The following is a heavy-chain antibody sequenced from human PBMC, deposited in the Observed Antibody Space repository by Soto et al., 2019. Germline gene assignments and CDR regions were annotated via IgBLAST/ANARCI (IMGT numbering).Heavy chain of an antibody. D-gene: IGHD2-15*01. CDR2: IWYDGSNK. J-gene: IGHJ6*02. V-gene: IGHV3-33*01. Sequence: LRLSCAASGFTFSSYGMHWVRQAPGKGLEWVAVIWYDGSNKYYADSVKGRFTISRDNSKNTLYLQMNSLRAEDTAVYYCAREVTPDIVVVVAATSGGMDVWGQGTTVTVSS. CDR3: AREVTPDIVVVVAATSGGMDV. CDR1: GFTFSSYG.